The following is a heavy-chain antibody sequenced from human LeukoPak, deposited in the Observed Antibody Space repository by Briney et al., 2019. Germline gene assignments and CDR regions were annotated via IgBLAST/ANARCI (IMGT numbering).Heavy chain of an antibody. V-gene: IGHV1-8*02. CDR3: ARATPREITIFGVVIPPFDP. CDR2: MNPNSGNT. D-gene: IGHD3-3*01. Sequence: ASVKVSCKASGYTFTGYYMHWVRQATGQGLEWMGWMNPNSGNTGYAQKFQGRVTMTRNTSISTAYMELSSLRSEDTAVYYCARATPREITIFGVVIPPFDPWGQGTLVTVSS. CDR1: GYTFTGYY. J-gene: IGHJ5*02.